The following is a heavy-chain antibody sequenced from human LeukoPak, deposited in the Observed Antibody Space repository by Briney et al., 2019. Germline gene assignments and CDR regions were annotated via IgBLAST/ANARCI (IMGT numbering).Heavy chain of an antibody. D-gene: IGHD6-13*01. CDR1: GFTFNTYT. CDR3: ARVPSRSDPIFDY. Sequence: GGSLRLSCAASGFTFNTYTMNWVRQAPGKGLEWVSYISGSSGIIDYADSVRGRFTISRDNAKNSLYLQMNSLRAEDTAVYYCARVPSRSDPIFDYWGQGTLVTVSS. CDR2: ISGSSGII. J-gene: IGHJ4*02. V-gene: IGHV3-48*01.